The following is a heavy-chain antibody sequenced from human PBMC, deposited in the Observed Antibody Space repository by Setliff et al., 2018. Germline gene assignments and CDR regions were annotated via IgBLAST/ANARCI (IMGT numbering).Heavy chain of an antibody. Sequence: GASVKVSCKAFGYTFAKYGTSWVRQAPGQGREWMGWISGYNGYTVYAQKLQGRVTLTTDTSTGTAYMEVRSLRSDDTAVYYCARGRDPAYYYDSGGYYWDYWGQGTLVTVSS. D-gene: IGHD3-22*01. V-gene: IGHV1-18*01. CDR3: ARGRDPAYYYDSGGYYWDY. CDR1: GYTFAKYG. CDR2: ISGYNGYT. J-gene: IGHJ4*02.